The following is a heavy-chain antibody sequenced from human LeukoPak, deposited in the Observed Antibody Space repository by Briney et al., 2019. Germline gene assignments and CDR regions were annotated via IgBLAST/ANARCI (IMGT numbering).Heavy chain of an antibody. J-gene: IGHJ1*01. Sequence: GGSLRLSCAASGFTFSSYWMSWVRQAPGKGLEWVANIKQDGSEKYYVDSVKGRFTTSRDNAKNSLYLQMNSLRAEDTAVYYCASLIAVAGTEYFQHWGQGTLVTVSS. CDR1: GFTFSSYW. D-gene: IGHD6-19*01. CDR3: ASLIAVAGTEYFQH. V-gene: IGHV3-7*03. CDR2: IKQDGSEK.